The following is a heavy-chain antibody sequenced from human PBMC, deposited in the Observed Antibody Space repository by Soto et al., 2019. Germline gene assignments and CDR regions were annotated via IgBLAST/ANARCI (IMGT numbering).Heavy chain of an antibody. V-gene: IGHV1-69*02. CDR1: GGTFSSYT. J-gene: IGHJ4*02. CDR3: ARNSCTNGVCYLDY. CDR2: IIPILGIA. Sequence: QVQLVQSGAEVKKPGSSVKVSCKASGGTFSSYTISWVREAPGQGREWMGRIIPILGIANYAQKFQGRVTITADKSTSTAYMELSSLRSEDTAVYYCARNSCTNGVCYLDYWGQGTLVTVSS. D-gene: IGHD2-8*01.